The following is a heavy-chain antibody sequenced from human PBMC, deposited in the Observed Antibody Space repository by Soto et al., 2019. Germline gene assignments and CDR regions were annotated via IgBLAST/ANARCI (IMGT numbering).Heavy chain of an antibody. Sequence: PGGSLRLSCVASGFTFSSYGMHWVRQAPGKGLEWVAVISYDGSNKYYADSVKGRFTISRDNSKNTLYLQMNSLRAEDTAVYYCAKDGNRYCSSTSCYVPGYWGQGTLVTVSS. D-gene: IGHD2-2*01. CDR3: AKDGNRYCSSTSCYVPGY. CDR2: ISYDGSNK. CDR1: GFTFSSYG. J-gene: IGHJ4*02. V-gene: IGHV3-30*18.